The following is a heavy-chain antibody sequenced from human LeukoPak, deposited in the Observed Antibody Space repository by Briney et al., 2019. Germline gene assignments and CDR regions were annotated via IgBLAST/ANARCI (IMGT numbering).Heavy chain of an antibody. J-gene: IGHJ6*03. Sequence: SVKVSCKASGGTFSSYAISWVRQAPGQGLEWMGGIIPIFGTANYAQKFQGRVTITADESTSTAYMELSSLRSEDTAVYYCARGMGYYYGSGTYYYYMDVWGKGTTVTISS. CDR1: GGTFSSYA. CDR3: ARGMGYYYGSGTYYYYMDV. D-gene: IGHD3-10*01. CDR2: IIPIFGTA. V-gene: IGHV1-69*13.